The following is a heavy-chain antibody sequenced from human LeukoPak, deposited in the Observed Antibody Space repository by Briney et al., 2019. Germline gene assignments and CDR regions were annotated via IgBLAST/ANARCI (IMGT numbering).Heavy chain of an antibody. V-gene: IGHV5-51*01. J-gene: IGHJ4*02. CDR1: GYSFTTYW. CDR2: IYPGDSDP. Sequence: GESLKISCKGSGYSFTTYWIGWVRQMPGKGLEWMGIIYPGDSDPRYSPSFQGQVTISADKSISTAYLQWSSLEASDTALYYCARRSSSGGISFVYWGQGTLVTVSS. D-gene: IGHD6-19*01. CDR3: ARRSSSGGISFVY.